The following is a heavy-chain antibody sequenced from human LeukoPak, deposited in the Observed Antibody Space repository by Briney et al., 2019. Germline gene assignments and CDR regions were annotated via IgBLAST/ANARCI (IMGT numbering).Heavy chain of an antibody. CDR2: ISYDGSNK. J-gene: IGHJ4*02. CDR1: GFTFSSYG. CDR3: AKDSGAPDY. V-gene: IGHV3-30*18. D-gene: IGHD7-27*01. Sequence: GGSLRLSCAASGFTFSSYGMHWVRQAPGKGLEWVAVISYDGSNKYYADSVKGRFSISRDNSKNTLYLQMNSQRAEDTAVYYCAKDSGAPDYWGQGTLVTVSS.